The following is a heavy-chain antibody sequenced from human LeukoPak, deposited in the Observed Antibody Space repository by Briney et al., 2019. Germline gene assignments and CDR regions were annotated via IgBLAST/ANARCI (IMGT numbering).Heavy chain of an antibody. Sequence: ASVKVSCKASGGTFSSYAISWVRQAPGQGLEWMGGIIPIFGTANYAQKFQGRVTITTDESTSTAYMELSSLRSEDTAVYYCASDSGSYYLYYFDYWGQGTLVTVSS. D-gene: IGHD3-10*01. CDR2: IIPIFGTA. V-gene: IGHV1-69*05. CDR1: GGTFSSYA. CDR3: ASDSGSYYLYYFDY. J-gene: IGHJ4*02.